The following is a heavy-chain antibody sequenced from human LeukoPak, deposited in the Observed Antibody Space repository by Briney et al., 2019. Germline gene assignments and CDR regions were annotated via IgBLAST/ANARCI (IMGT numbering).Heavy chain of an antibody. J-gene: IGHJ4*02. V-gene: IGHV3-11*01. Sequence: GGSLRLSCVASGFTFTDDYMTWIRPAPRKGLEWISYISTSSYTIYYADSVKGRFTLSRDTAKNSLYLQMNSLRVEDTAVYYCARDRRSPHSAYDWGHLDYWGQGTLVTVSS. CDR2: ISTSSYTI. CDR3: ARDRRSPHSAYDWGHLDY. CDR1: GFTFTDDY. D-gene: IGHD5-12*01.